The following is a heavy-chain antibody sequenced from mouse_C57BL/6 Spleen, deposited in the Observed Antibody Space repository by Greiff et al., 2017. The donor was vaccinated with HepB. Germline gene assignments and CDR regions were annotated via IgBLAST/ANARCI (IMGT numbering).Heavy chain of an antibody. CDR3: ASPIYYYGSSYFDY. V-gene: IGHV1-59*01. CDR2: IDPSDSYT. D-gene: IGHD1-1*01. Sequence: QVQLQQSGAELVRPGTSVKLSCKASGYTFTSYWMHWVKQRPGQGLEWIGVIDPSDSYTNYNQKFKGKATLTVDTSSSTAYMQLSSLTSADSAVYYCASPIYYYGSSYFDYWGQGTTLTVSS. J-gene: IGHJ2*01. CDR1: GYTFTSYW.